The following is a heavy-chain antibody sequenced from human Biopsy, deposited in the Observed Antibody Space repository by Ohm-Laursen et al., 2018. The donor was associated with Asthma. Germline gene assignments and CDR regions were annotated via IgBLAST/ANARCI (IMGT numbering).Heavy chain of an antibody. CDR2: IYRNGDT. CDR1: GDSIDSGDYS. D-gene: IGHD2-21*02. Sequence: SDTLSLTCAVSGDSIDSGDYSWTWIRQSPGVGLEWIGYIYRNGDTYYNPTLKNRVTISIGRSKNQFSLRLRSVTAADTAVYYCARGWNCGGDCYSLDSWGQGTLVTVSS. V-gene: IGHV4-30-2*06. CDR3: ARGWNCGGDCYSLDS. J-gene: IGHJ4*02.